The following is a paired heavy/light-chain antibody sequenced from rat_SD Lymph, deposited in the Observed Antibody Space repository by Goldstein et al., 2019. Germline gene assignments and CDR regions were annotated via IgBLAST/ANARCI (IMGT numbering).Light chain of an antibody. J-gene: IGKJ1*01. Sequence: DIQMTQSPSSMSVSLGDRVTITCRASQDIGNYLSWYQQKPEKSPKLMIYGATNLEDGVPSRFSGSRSGSDYSLTINSLESEDTGIYFCLQHKQYPRTFGGGTKLELK. CDR3: LQHKQYPRT. V-gene: IGKV14S19*01. CDR1: QDIGNY. CDR2: GAT.
Heavy chain of an antibody. CDR3: ARQGLGGLFDY. CDR2: ISSGSSYI. J-gene: IGHJ2*01. D-gene: IGHD5-1*01. Sequence: EVQLVESGGGLVQPGRSLKLSCVASGFTFSNYGMNWIRQAPGKGLEWVAYISSGSSYIYYAETVKGRFTISRDNAKNTLYLQMTSLRSEDTALYYCARQGLGGLFDYWGQGVMVTVSS. V-gene: IGHV5-34*01. CDR1: GFTFSNYG.